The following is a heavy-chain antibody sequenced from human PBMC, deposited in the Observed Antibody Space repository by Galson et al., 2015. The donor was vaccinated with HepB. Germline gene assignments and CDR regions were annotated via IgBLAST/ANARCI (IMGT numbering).Heavy chain of an antibody. CDR1: GYTFTSYD. D-gene: IGHD1-26*01. CDR2: INASGGST. J-gene: IGHJ3*01. CDR3: ASREVGASGALDF. V-gene: IGHV1-46*03. Sequence: SVKVSCKASGYTFTSYDIRWVRQAPGQGLEWMGRINASGGSTSYAQKIQGRVTMTRDTSTSTVYMELSSLRSEDTAVYYCASREVGASGALDFWGQGTRVTVSS.